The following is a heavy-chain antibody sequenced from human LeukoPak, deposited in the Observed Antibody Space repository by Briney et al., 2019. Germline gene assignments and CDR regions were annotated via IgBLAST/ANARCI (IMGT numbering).Heavy chain of an antibody. CDR1: GYSISSGYY. D-gene: IGHD3-3*01. J-gene: IGHJ3*02. CDR3: ARDQGGSEDLTTYYDFWSGGFAFDI. CDR2: IYYSGST. Sequence: PSETLSLTCTVSGYSISSGYYWGWIRQPPGKGLEWIGSIYYSGSTYYNPSLKSRVTISVDTSKNQFSLKLSSVTAADTAVYYCARDQGGSEDLTTYYDFWSGGFAFDIWGQGTMVTVSS. V-gene: IGHV4-38-2*02.